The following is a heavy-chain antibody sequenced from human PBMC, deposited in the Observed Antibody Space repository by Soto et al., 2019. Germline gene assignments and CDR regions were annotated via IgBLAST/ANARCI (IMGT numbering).Heavy chain of an antibody. V-gene: IGHV5-51*01. Sequence: GESLKISCKGSGYDFATYWIGWVRQMPGKGLEWMGIIYPGDSDTKYSPSFQGQVTISVDKSISTAYLQWSSLTASDTAMYYCARHRYNSGPTDNDMDVWGQGTTVTVSS. D-gene: IGHD6-19*01. CDR3: ARHRYNSGPTDNDMDV. J-gene: IGHJ6*02. CDR2: IYPGDSDT. CDR1: GYDFATYW.